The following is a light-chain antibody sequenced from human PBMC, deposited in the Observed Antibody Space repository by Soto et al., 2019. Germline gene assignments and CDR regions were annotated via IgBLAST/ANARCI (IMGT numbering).Light chain of an antibody. J-gene: IGKJ3*01. CDR3: QQYGDLPPLVT. CDR2: DAS. Sequence: DIQMTQSPSSLSASVGDRVTITCQASQDITNYLNWYQQKPGKAPKLLIYDASNLETGVPSRFSGSGTGTDFTYTISSLQPDDISTYYCQQYGDLPPLVTFVPGTKVDIK. CDR1: QDITNY. V-gene: IGKV1-33*01.